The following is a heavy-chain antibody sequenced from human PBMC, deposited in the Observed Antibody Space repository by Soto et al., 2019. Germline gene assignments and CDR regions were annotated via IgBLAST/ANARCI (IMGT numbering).Heavy chain of an antibody. CDR2: IWYDGSNK. CDR1: GFTFSSYG. Sequence: LRLSCAASGFTFSSYGMHWVRQAPGKGLEWVAVIWYDGSNKYYADSVKGRFTISRDNSKNTLYLQMNSLRAEDTAVYYCAALATKTNFDYWGQGTLVTVSS. J-gene: IGHJ4*02. D-gene: IGHD5-12*01. CDR3: AALATKTNFDY. V-gene: IGHV3-33*01.